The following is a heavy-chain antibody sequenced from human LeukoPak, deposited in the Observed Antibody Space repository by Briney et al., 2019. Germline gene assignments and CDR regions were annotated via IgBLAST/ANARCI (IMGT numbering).Heavy chain of an antibody. V-gene: IGHV4-34*01. CDR2: IYHSGST. CDR3: ARDRIVGAGFDP. CDR1: NISLTGYY. D-gene: IGHD1-26*01. Sequence: SETLSLTCAVSNISLTGYYWSWIRQSPGKGLEWIGEIYHSGSTNYNPSLKSRVTISVDKSKNQFSLKLSSVTAADTAVYYCARDRIVGAGFDPWGQGTLVTVSS. J-gene: IGHJ5*02.